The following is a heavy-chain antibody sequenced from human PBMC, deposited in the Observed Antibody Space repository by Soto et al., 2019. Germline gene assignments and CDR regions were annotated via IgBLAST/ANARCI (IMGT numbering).Heavy chain of an antibody. CDR1: GFTFSNAW. CDR3: TTVTSASDLPLITGTTFVPYYYYGMDV. J-gene: IGHJ6*02. CDR2: IKSKTDGGTT. Sequence: EVQLVESGGGLVKPGGSLRLSCAASGFTFSNAWMSWVRQAPGKGLEWVGRIKSKTDGGTTDYAAPVKGRFTISRDDSKNTLYLQMNSLKTEDTAVYYCTTVTSASDLPLITGTTFVPYYYYGMDVWGQGTTVTVSS. D-gene: IGHD1-7*01. V-gene: IGHV3-15*01.